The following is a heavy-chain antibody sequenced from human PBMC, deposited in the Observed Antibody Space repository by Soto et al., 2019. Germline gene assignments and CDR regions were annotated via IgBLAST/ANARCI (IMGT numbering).Heavy chain of an antibody. CDR1: GFTFSDYY. D-gene: IGHD1-26*01. Sequence: GGSLRLSCAASGFTFSDYYMSWIRQAPGKGLEWVSYISSSSSYTNYADSVKGRFTISRDNAKNSLYLQMNSLRAEDTAVYYCARAGGSYAEYFQHWGQGTLVTVSS. CDR3: ARAGGSYAEYFQH. J-gene: IGHJ1*01. V-gene: IGHV3-11*06. CDR2: ISSSSSYT.